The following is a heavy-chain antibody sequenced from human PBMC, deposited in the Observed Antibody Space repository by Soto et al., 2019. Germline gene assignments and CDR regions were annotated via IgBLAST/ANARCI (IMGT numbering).Heavy chain of an antibody. CDR1: GGSISSGGYY. V-gene: IGHV4-31*03. Sequence: QVQLQESGPGLVKPSQTLSLTCTVSGGSISSGGYYWSWIRQHPGKGLEWIGYIYYSGSTYYNPSLKRRVTISVDTSKNQFSLKLSSVTAADTAVYYCARGEEHYYDSPYDYWGQGTLVTVSS. CDR3: ARGEEHYYDSPYDY. CDR2: IYYSGST. D-gene: IGHD3-22*01. J-gene: IGHJ4*02.